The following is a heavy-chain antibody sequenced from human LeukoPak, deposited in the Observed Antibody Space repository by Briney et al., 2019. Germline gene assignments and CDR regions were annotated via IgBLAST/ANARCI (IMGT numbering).Heavy chain of an antibody. CDR1: GFTFSSYA. CDR2: ISYDGSNE. Sequence: GRSLRLSCAASGFTFSSYAMHWVRQAPGKGLEWVAVISYDGSNEYYADSVKGRFTISRDNSKNTLYLQMNSLRAEDTAVYYCARDRGYCSGSCPTSYYFDYWGQGTLVTVSS. D-gene: IGHD2-15*01. J-gene: IGHJ4*02. V-gene: IGHV3-30*04. CDR3: ARDRGYCSGSCPTSYYFDY.